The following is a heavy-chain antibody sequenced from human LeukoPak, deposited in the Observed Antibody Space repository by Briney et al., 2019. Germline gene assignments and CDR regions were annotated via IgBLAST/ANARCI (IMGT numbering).Heavy chain of an antibody. Sequence: SETLSLTCTVSGGSISSYYWSWIRQPPRKGLEWIGYIYYSGSTNYNPSLKSRVTISVDASKNQFSLKLSSVTAADTAVYYCARGYCSGGSCYSGPFDIWGQGTMVTVSS. CDR2: IYYSGST. J-gene: IGHJ3*02. V-gene: IGHV4-59*01. D-gene: IGHD2-15*01. CDR3: ARGYCSGGSCYSGPFDI. CDR1: GGSISSYY.